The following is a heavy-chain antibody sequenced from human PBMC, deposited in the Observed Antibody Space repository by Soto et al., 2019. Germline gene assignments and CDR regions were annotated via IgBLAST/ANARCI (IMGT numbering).Heavy chain of an antibody. CDR2: MYSGGNT. Sequence: EVQLVESGGGLVQPGGSLRLSCAASGFTVSSSYMSWVRQAPGKGLEWVSVMYSGGNTYYADSVKGRFTSSRDNSKNTLYLQMNSLRAEDTAVYYCARDLGAVFDYWGQGTLVTVSS. V-gene: IGHV3-66*01. CDR1: GFTVSSSY. J-gene: IGHJ4*02. CDR3: ARDLGAVFDY.